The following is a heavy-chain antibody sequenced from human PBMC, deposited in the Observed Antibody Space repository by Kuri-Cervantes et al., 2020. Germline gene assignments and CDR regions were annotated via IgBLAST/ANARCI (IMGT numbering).Heavy chain of an antibody. J-gene: IGHJ4*02. CDR1: GYTFTSYY. D-gene: IGHD3-10*01. V-gene: IGHV1-46*01. CDR2: INPSGGST. Sequence: ASVKVSCKASGYTFTSYYMHWVRQAPGQGLEWMGIINPSGGSTSYAQKFQGRVTITRDTPASTAYMELSSLRSEDTAVYYCARAGDSLSYFDYWGQGTLVTVSS. CDR3: ARAGDSLSYFDY.